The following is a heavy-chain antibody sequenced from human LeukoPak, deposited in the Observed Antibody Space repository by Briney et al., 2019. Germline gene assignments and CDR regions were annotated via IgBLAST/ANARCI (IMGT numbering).Heavy chain of an antibody. V-gene: IGHV3-23*01. Sequence: GGSLRLSCAASGFIFSRYAMSWVRQAPGRGLEWVSDINDNGGGTFYADSVKGRFTVSRDNSKNTLYMQMNSLRGGDTAVYYCAKKLGSSPGDLFDYWGQGTLVTVSS. J-gene: IGHJ4*02. CDR1: GFIFSRYA. CDR2: INDNGGGT. CDR3: AKKLGSSPGDLFDY. D-gene: IGHD2-15*01.